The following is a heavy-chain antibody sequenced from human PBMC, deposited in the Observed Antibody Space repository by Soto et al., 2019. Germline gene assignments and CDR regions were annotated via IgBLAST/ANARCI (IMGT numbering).Heavy chain of an antibody. CDR2: INPDGNVG. J-gene: IGHJ4*02. V-gene: IGHV3-7*03. CDR1: GSTFSTYW. D-gene: IGHD4-4*01. CDR3: AGWGGHDYNY. Sequence: EVQLLGSGGGLVQPGGSLRLSCVGSGSTFSTYWMNWVRQAPGKGLEWVANINPDGNVGTYVDSVRGRFTTSRDNAKNSLYLQMNSLRADDTAVYFCAGWGGHDYNYWGQGIMVTVSS.